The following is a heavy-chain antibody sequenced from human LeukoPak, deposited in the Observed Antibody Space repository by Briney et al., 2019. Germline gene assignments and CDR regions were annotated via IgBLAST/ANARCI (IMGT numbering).Heavy chain of an antibody. D-gene: IGHD1-26*01. CDR1: GFTFSDYA. CDR3: AKVGGSYGSRPIDY. V-gene: IGHV3-23*01. CDR2: TTGSSGDT. Sequence: GGSLRLSCAASGFTFSDYALSWVRQTPGKGLEWVAATTGSSGDTYHADSVKGRFAISRDNSKNTLYLQMNSLRAEDTALYYCAKVGGSYGSRPIDYWGQGTLVTVSS. J-gene: IGHJ4*02.